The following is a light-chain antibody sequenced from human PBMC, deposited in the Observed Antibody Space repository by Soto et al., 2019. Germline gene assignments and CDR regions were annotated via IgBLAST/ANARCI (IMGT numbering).Light chain of an antibody. J-gene: IGLJ1*01. V-gene: IGLV2-14*03. CDR2: DVS. CDR3: SSYTSSSTRCV. Sequence: QSAQTQPASVSGSPGQSITISCTGTSSDVGGYNYVSWYQQHPGKAPKLLIYDVSNRPSGVSNRFSASKSGNTASLTISGLQAEDEADYYCSSYTSSSTRCVFGTGTKLTVL. CDR1: SSDVGGYNY.